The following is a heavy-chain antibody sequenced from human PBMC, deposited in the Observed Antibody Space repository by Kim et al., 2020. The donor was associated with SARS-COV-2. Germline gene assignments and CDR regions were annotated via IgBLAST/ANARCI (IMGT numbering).Heavy chain of an antibody. CDR3: AKDRFFGTMVRGVIITGWFDP. D-gene: IGHD3-10*01. Sequence: FTISRDNSKNTLYLQMNSLRAEDTAVYYCAKDRFFGTMVRGVIITGWFDPWGQGTLVTVSS. V-gene: IGHV3-23*01. J-gene: IGHJ5*02.